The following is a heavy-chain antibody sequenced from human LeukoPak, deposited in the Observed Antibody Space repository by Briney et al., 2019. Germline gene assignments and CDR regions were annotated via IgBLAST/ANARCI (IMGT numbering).Heavy chain of an antibody. Sequence: SVKSYCKASGGTINSYAISGVRQAPGQGLEWIVGVIPIFCTASYAQKLHVRVTITADRPTSTDYLELGGERSEDTALYYCVLGPNAYSSGWTDNWFDCWGQGTLVTVSS. CDR3: VLGPNAYSSGWTDNWFDC. CDR1: GGTINSYA. CDR2: VIPIFCTA. J-gene: IGHJ5*01. D-gene: IGHD6-19*01. V-gene: IGHV1-69*06.